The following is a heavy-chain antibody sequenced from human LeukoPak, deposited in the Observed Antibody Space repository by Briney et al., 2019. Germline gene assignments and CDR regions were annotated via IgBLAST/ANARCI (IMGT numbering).Heavy chain of an antibody. J-gene: IGHJ6*02. CDR3: ASLVDV. Sequence: GGSLRLSCTASEFIFSGFALHWVRQAPGKGLEWVAAMLSDGNAKNYADSVKGRSTISRDTSKNTLYLQMDRLRPEDTAVYYCASLVDVWGQGTTVTVSS. CDR2: MLSDGNAK. V-gene: IGHV3-30*04. CDR1: EFIFSGFA.